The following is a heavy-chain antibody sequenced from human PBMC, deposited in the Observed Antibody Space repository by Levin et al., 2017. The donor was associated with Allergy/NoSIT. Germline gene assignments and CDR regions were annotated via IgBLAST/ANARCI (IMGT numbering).Heavy chain of an antibody. V-gene: IGHV3-21*01. CDR3: ARTRLRPYNWFDP. Sequence: KASETLSLTCAASGFTFSSYSMNWVRQAPGKGLEWVSCISGSGSNIYYGDSVKGRFTISRDNAKNSLYLQMNSLRAEDTAVYYCARTRLRPYNWFDPWGQGTLVTVSS. CDR2: ISGSGSNI. D-gene: IGHD5-12*01. CDR1: GFTFSSYS. J-gene: IGHJ5*02.